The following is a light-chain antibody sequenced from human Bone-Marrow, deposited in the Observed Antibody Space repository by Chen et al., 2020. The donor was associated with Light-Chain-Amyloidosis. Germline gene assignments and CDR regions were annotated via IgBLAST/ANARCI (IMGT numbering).Light chain of an antibody. V-gene: IGLV3-21*02. CDR3: QVWDRSSDRPV. J-gene: IGLJ3*02. CDR1: NIGSTS. CDR2: DDS. Sequence: SYVLTHPPSVSVAPGQTATIACGGNNIGSTSVHWYQQTPGQAPLLVVYDDSARPSGIPERLSGSNSGNTATLTISRVEAGDEADYYCQVWDRSSDRPVFGGGTKLTVL.